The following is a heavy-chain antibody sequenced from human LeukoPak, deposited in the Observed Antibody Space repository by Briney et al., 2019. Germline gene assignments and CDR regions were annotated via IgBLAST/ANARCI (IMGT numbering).Heavy chain of an antibody. V-gene: IGHV4-39*01. CDR2: IYSSGNT. CDR1: GGSISTTNYY. Sequence: PSETLSLTCTVSGGSISTTNYYWGWIRQPPGRDLEWIGSIYSSGNTYYNPSLESRVTISVDTSKNQLSLKLTSATAADTSVYYCAYSGSYGHLGYWGQGIPVTVAS. CDR3: AYSGSYGHLGY. D-gene: IGHD1-26*01. J-gene: IGHJ4*02.